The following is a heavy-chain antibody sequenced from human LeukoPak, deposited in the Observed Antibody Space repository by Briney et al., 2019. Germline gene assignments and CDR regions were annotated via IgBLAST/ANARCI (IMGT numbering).Heavy chain of an antibody. Sequence: GGSLRLSCAASGFTFSSYSMTWVRQAPGKGLEWVSYITSSSSTIYYADSVKGRFTISRDNAKNSLYLQMNGLRADDTAVYYCARDRLHYGEYEKTLDYWGQGTLVTVSS. V-gene: IGHV3-48*01. CDR1: GFTFSSYS. CDR3: ARDRLHYGEYEKTLDY. CDR2: ITSSSSTI. J-gene: IGHJ4*02. D-gene: IGHD4-17*01.